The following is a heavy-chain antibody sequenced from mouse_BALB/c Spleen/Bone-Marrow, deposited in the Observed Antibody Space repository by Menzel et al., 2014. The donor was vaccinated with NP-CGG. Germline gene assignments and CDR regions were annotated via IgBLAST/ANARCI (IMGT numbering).Heavy chain of an antibody. Sequence: VKLQESGAELAKPGASVKMSRKATGYTFTNYWMHWVKQGPGQGLEWIGYINPSTGYTEYNQKFKDKATLTADESSSTAYMQLSSLTSEDSAVYYCARIYYYGRDYWGQGTTLTVSS. V-gene: IGHV1-7*01. CDR2: INPSTGYT. J-gene: IGHJ2*01. D-gene: IGHD1-1*01. CDR3: ARIYYYGRDY. CDR1: GYTFTNYW.